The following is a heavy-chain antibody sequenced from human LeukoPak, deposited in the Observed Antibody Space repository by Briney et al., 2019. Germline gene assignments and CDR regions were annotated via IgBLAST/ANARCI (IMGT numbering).Heavy chain of an antibody. CDR2: MNPNSGNT. CDR3: ARDNGGNGYHYYYYMDV. D-gene: IGHD2-8*01. CDR1: GYTFTSYD. J-gene: IGHJ6*03. Sequence: PGASVKVSCKASGYTFTSYDINWVRQATGQGLEWMGWMNPNSGNTGYAQKFQGRVTMTRNTSISTAYMELSSLRSEDTAVYYCARDNGGNGYHYYYYMDVWGKGTTVTISS. V-gene: IGHV1-8*01.